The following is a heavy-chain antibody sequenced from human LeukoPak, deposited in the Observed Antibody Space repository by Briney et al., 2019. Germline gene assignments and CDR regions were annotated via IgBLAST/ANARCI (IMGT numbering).Heavy chain of an antibody. V-gene: IGHV3-30*03. D-gene: IGHD5-18*01. CDR3: AREGSSGDTAMVTDLDY. CDR2: ISYDGSNK. CDR1: GFTFSRYD. J-gene: IGHJ4*02. Sequence: PGRSLRLSCAASGFTFSRYDMNWVRQAPGKGLEWVAVISYDGSNKYYADSVKGRFTISRDNSKNTLYLQMNSLRAEDTAVYYCAREGSSGDTAMVTDLDYWGQGTLVTVSS.